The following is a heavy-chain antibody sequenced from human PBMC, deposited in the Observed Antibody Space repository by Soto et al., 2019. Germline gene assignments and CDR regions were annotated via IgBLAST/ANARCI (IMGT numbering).Heavy chain of an antibody. CDR3: AKQTYYDFWSGYPTFDY. CDR2: ISGSGGST. CDR1: GFTFSSYA. V-gene: IGHV3-23*01. Sequence: GGSLRLSCAASGFTFSSYAMSWVRQAPGKGLEWVSAISGSGGSTYYADSVKGRFTISRDNSKNTLYLQMNSLRAEDTAVYFCAKQTYYDFWSGYPTFDYWGQGTLVTVSS. J-gene: IGHJ4*02. D-gene: IGHD3-3*01.